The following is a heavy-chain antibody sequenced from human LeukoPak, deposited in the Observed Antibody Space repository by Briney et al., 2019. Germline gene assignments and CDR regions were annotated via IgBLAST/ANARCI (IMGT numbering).Heavy chain of an antibody. Sequence: GGSLRLSCAASGFTFSSYDMNWVRQAPGKGLEWVSYINTISSTKYYADSVKGRFTISRDNAKNSLYLQMNSLRAEDTAVYYCARDYGDYIFHWFDPWGQGTLVTVSS. J-gene: IGHJ5*02. CDR2: INTISSTK. D-gene: IGHD4-17*01. CDR1: GFTFSSYD. CDR3: ARDYGDYIFHWFDP. V-gene: IGHV3-48*01.